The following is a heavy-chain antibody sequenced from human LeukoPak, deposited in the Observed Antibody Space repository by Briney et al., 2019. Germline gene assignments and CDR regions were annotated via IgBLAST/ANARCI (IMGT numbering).Heavy chain of an antibody. CDR1: GGSFSGYY. CDR3: AREGRYGRPMDV. V-gene: IGHV4-59*01. D-gene: IGHD1-1*01. CDR2: IYYSGST. Sequence: SETLSLTXAVYGGSFSGYYWSWIRQPPGKGLEWIGYIYYSGSTNYNPSLKSRVTISVDTSKNQFSLKLSSVTAADTAVYYCAREGRYGRPMDVWGKGTTVTVSS. J-gene: IGHJ6*03.